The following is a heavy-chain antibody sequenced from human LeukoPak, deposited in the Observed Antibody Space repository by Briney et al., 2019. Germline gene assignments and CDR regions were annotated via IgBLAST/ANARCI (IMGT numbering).Heavy chain of an antibody. CDR3: ARDDPSITMVRGVIYPAGI. CDR2: IYLGGST. V-gene: IGHV4-4*02. D-gene: IGHD3-10*01. J-gene: IGHJ4*02. Sequence: TLSLTCAVSGGSISSSNWWSWVRQPPGKGLEWMGEIYLGGSTNYNPSLKSRVTISVDKSKNQFSLKLSSVTAADTAVYYCARDDPSITMVRGVIYPAGIWGQGTLVTVSS. CDR1: GGSISSSNW.